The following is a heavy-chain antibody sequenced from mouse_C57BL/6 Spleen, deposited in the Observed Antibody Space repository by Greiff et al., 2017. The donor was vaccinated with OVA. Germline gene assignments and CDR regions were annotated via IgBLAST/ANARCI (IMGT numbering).Heavy chain of an antibody. V-gene: IGHV5-17*01. D-gene: IGHD2-2*01. CDR1: GFTFSDYG. Sequence: EVKLVESGGGLVKPGGSLKLSCAASGFTFSDYGMHWVRQAPEKGLEWVAYISSGSSTIYYADTVKGRFTISRENAKITLFLQMTSLRSEDTAMDYCARGGYYGYDGYAMDYWGQGTSVTVPS. CDR2: ISSGSSTI. J-gene: IGHJ4*01. CDR3: ARGGYYGYDGYAMDY.